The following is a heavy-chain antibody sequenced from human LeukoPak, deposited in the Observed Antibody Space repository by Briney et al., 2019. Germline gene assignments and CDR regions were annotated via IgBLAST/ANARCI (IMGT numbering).Heavy chain of an antibody. CDR2: ISSSGSTI. J-gene: IGHJ5*02. CDR3: AILRYGSGSRNNWFDP. V-gene: IGHV3-11*04. CDR1: GFTFSDYY. D-gene: IGHD3-10*01. Sequence: GGSLRLSCAASGFTFSDYYMSWIRQAPGKGLAWVSYISSSGSTIYYADSVKGRFTISRDNAKNSLYLQMNSLRAEDTAVYYCAILRYGSGSRNNWFDPWGQGTLVTVSS.